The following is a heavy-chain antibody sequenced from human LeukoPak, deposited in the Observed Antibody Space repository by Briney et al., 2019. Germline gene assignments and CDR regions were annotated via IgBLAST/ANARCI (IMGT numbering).Heavy chain of an antibody. V-gene: IGHV4-30-4*01. Sequence: SETLSLTCTVSGGSISSGDYYWSWIRQPPGKGLEWIGYIYYSGSTYYNPSLKSRVTISVDTSKNQFSLKLSSVTAADTAVYYCARDRYSSNWYFDYWGRGTLVTVSS. CDR2: IYYSGST. CDR1: GGSISSGDYY. J-gene: IGHJ4*02. CDR3: ARDRYSSNWYFDY. D-gene: IGHD6-13*01.